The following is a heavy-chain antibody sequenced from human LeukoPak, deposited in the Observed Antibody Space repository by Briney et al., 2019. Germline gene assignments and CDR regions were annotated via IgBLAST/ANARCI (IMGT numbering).Heavy chain of an antibody. J-gene: IGHJ4*02. CDR2: ISAYNGNT. V-gene: IGHV1-18*01. Sequence: ASVKVSCKASGYTFTSYGISWVRQAPGQGLEWMGWISAYNGNTNYAQKLQGRVTMTTDTSTSTAYMELRSLRSDDTAVYYCARVLRYFDWPRALDYWGQGTLVTVSS. D-gene: IGHD3-9*01. CDR1: GYTFTSYG. CDR3: ARVLRYFDWPRALDY.